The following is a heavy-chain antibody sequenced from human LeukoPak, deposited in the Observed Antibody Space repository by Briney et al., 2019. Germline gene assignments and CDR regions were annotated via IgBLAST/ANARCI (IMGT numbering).Heavy chain of an antibody. J-gene: IGHJ6*02. CDR2: ISYDGSNK. CDR3: ARVQSGSYRPAYYGMDV. V-gene: IGHV3-30-3*01. D-gene: IGHD1-26*01. CDR1: GFTFSSYA. Sequence: GGSLRLSCAASGFTFSSYAMHWVRQAPGKGLEWVAVISYDGSNKYYADSVKGRFTISRDNSKNTLYLQMNSLRAEDTAVYYCARVQSGSYRPAYYGMDVWGQGTTVTVSS.